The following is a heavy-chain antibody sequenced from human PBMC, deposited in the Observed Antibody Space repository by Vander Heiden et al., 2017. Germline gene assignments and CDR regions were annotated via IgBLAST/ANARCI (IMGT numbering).Heavy chain of an antibody. CDR2: IYYSGTA. V-gene: IGHV4-39*01. CDR1: GDFISNNYYY. J-gene: IGHJ4*02. D-gene: IGHD5-12*01. Sequence: QLQLQESGPGLVKPSETLSLTCEVSGDFISNNYYYWGWTRQPPGKGLEWIGNIYYSGTAFYNPSLKSRVTISVDTSTNQFSLRLRSVTAADTAVYYCARARDGYLADYFDYWGQGSLVTVSS. CDR3: ARARDGYLADYFDY.